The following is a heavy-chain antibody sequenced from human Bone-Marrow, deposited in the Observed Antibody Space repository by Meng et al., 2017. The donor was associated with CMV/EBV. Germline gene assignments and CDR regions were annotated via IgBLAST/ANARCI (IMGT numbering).Heavy chain of an antibody. Sequence: GSLRLSCAVYGGSFSGYYWSWIRQPPGKGLEWIGEINHSGSTNYNPSLKSRVTISVDTSKNQFSLQLSSVTAADTAVYYCARASYDSSGYYYYFDQWGQGTLVTVSS. CDR1: GGSFSGYY. D-gene: IGHD3-22*01. CDR2: INHSGST. V-gene: IGHV4-34*01. J-gene: IGHJ4*02. CDR3: ARASYDSSGYYYYFDQ.